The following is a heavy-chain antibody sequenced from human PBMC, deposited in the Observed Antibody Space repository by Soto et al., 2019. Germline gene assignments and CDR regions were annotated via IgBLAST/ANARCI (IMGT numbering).Heavy chain of an antibody. CDR3: ARGNCSSTSCYYYYGMDV. Sequence: SVKVSCKASGGTFSSYTISWVRQAPGQGLEWMGRIIPILGIANYAQKFQGRVTITADKSTSTAYMELSSLRSEDTAVYYCARGNCSSTSCYYYYGMDVWGQGTTVTVSS. D-gene: IGHD2-2*01. V-gene: IGHV1-69*02. CDR2: IIPILGIA. CDR1: GGTFSSYT. J-gene: IGHJ6*02.